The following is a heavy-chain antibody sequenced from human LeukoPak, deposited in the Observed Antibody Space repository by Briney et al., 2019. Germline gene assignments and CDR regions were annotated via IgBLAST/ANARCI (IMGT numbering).Heavy chain of an antibody. V-gene: IGHV3-23*01. CDR3: ARRTNSWPNFDS. J-gene: IGHJ4*02. Sequence: PGGSLRLSCAASGFTFFSYAMNWVRQAPGKGLEWVSGISVSGTSTYYADAVKGRFTISRDNSKNTLYLQINSLRAEDTAVYFCARRTNSWPNFDSWGQGTLVTVSS. D-gene: IGHD6-13*01. CDR2: ISVSGTST. CDR1: GFTFFSYA.